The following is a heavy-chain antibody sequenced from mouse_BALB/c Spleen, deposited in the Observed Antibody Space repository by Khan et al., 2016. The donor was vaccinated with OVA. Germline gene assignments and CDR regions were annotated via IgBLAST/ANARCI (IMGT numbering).Heavy chain of an antibody. CDR1: GFTFTAYY. D-gene: IGHD1-1*01. CDR3: TRETVVDIYWYFDV. Sequence: EVELVESGGGLVQPGGSLRLSCATSGFTFTAYYMSWVRQPPGQALEWLGFIRNQANGYTPEYRASVKGRFTISRDNSLSVLSLQRNTLRAEDSATYYCTRETVVDIYWYFDVWGAGTTVTVSS. J-gene: IGHJ1*01. CDR2: IRNQANGYTP. V-gene: IGHV7-3*02.